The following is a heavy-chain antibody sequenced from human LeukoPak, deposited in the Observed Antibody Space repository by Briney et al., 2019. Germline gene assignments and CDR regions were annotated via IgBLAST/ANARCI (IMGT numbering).Heavy chain of an antibody. CDR1: GFTFTRSA. CDR3: AASGYGFGELPSYFHYYMDV. Sequence: GASVKVSCKASGFTFTRSAMQWVRQARGQRLEWIGWIVVGSGNTKYAQKFQERVTITRDMSTSTAYMELSSLRSEDTAEYYCAASGYGFGELPSYFHYYMDVWGTGTTVTISS. CDR2: IVVGSGNT. J-gene: IGHJ6*03. V-gene: IGHV1-58*02. D-gene: IGHD3-10*01.